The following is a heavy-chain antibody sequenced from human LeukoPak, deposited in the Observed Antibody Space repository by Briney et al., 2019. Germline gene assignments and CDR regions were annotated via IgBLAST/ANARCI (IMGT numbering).Heavy chain of an antibody. CDR1: GFTFSDSN. J-gene: IGHJ4*02. Sequence: PGGSLRLSCAASGFTFSDSNMNWVRQAPGKGLEWVSSISSGSGYIYYADSVKGRFTISRDNAKNSLYLQMNSLTAEDTAVYYCARALARPFDYWGQGTLVTVSS. D-gene: IGHD1-1*01. V-gene: IGHV3-21*01. CDR3: ARALARPFDY. CDR2: ISSGSGYI.